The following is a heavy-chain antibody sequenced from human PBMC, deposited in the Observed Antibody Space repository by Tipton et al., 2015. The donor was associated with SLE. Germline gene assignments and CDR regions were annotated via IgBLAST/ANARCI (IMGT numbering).Heavy chain of an antibody. Sequence: QLVQSEVEVKKPGASVRVSCKASGYTFTTYGISWVRQAPGQGLEWMGGIIPMFGTTDYAQKFQGRVTFTKDKSTTTVYMELSSLTSEDTGVYYCARGPVGVFISNYYCDYWGLGTLVIVSS. CDR1: GYTFTTYG. CDR3: ARGPVGVFISNYYCDY. V-gene: IGHV1-69*06. CDR2: IIPMFGTT. D-gene: IGHD3-3*01. J-gene: IGHJ4*02.